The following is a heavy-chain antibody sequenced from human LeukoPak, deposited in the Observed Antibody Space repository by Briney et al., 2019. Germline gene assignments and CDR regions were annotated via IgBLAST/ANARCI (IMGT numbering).Heavy chain of an antibody. CDR1: GFNVSNNY. Sequence: GGSLTLSWATSGFNVSNNYMSSVRQAPGEGLEWVSFIYSSANTYYADSGKGRFTISRDTSKTTVYLQMNSLRAEDTAVYYCARDSDYPDYWGQGTLVTVS. CDR3: ARDSDYPDY. D-gene: IGHD4/OR15-4a*01. CDR2: IYSSANT. V-gene: IGHV3-66*01. J-gene: IGHJ4*02.